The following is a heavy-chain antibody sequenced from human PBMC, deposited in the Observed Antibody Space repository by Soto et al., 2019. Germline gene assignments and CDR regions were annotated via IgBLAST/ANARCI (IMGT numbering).Heavy chain of an antibody. CDR1: GFTFSSYG. V-gene: IGHV3-33*03. CDR3: AKDISGIAEAGKFEY. Sequence: PGGSLRLSCAASGFTFSSYGMHWVRQAPGKGLEWVAVIWYDGSNKYYADSVKGRFTISRDNAKNSLYLQMNSLRAEDTALYYCAKDISGIAEAGKFEYWGQGTLVTVSS. D-gene: IGHD6-13*01. CDR2: IWYDGSNK. J-gene: IGHJ4*02.